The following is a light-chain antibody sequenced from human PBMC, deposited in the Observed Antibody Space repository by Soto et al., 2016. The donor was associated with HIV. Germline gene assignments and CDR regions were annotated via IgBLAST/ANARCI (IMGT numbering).Light chain of an antibody. Sequence: DVQMTQSPSSVSASLGDRVTITCRASQGISNWLAWYQQKPGKAPKLLIYAASHLHTGVPSRFSGSGSGTQFTLTISSLQPEDFATYFCQQANSFPFTFGPGTKVEI. V-gene: IGKV1-12*01. CDR1: QGISNW. CDR3: QQANSFPFT. J-gene: IGKJ3*01. CDR2: AAS.